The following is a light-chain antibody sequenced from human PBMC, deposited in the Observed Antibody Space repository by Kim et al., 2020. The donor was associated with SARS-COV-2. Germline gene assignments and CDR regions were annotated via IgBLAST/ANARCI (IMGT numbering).Light chain of an antibody. J-gene: IGKJ1*01. V-gene: IGKV1-8*01. Sequence: SASTGDRVTITCRASQGVSSYLAWYQQTPGKAPKLLIHAASTLQSGVPSRFAGSGSGTDFTLTISCLQSEDFATYYCQQYYAYPRTFGQGTKVEI. CDR2: AAS. CDR1: QGVSSY. CDR3: QQYYAYPRT.